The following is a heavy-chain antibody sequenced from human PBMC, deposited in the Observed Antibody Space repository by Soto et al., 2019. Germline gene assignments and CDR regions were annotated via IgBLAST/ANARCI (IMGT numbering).Heavy chain of an antibody. CDR1: GFTFSNAW. J-gene: IGHJ6*02. Sequence: GSLRLPCAASGFTFSNAWLRWVRQAPGKGLGWVGRIKSKTDGGTTDYAAPVKGRFTISRDDSKNTLYLQMNSLKTEDTAVYYCTKELHEFWSGYYYYYYGMDVWGQGTTVTVSS. D-gene: IGHD3-3*01. CDR3: TKELHEFWSGYYYYYYGMDV. V-gene: IGHV3-15*01. CDR2: IKSKTDGGTT.